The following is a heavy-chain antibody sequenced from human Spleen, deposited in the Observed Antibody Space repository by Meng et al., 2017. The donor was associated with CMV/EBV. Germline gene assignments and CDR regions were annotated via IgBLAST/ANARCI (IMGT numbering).Heavy chain of an antibody. V-gene: IGHV3-7*01. CDR2: INQDGSET. D-gene: IGHD2-2*01. CDR3: FMSPAH. CDR1: GFTFSNYW. Sequence: SLGLSCTSSGFTFSNYWMTWVRQAPGKGLEWVANINQDGSETFYVDSVEGRFTVSKDNAKNSLYLQMNSLRAEDSAVYYCFMSPAHWGQGALVTVSS. J-gene: IGHJ4*02.